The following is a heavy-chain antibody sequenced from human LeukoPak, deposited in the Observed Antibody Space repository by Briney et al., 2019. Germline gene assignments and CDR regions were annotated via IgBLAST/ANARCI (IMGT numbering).Heavy chain of an antibody. CDR3: ARDGGGSYPFDI. CDR1: GYTFTGYY. J-gene: IGHJ3*02. D-gene: IGHD1-26*01. CDR2: INPNSGGT. V-gene: IGHV1-2*02. Sequence: ASVKVSCKASGYTFTGYYMHWVRQAPGQGLEWMGWINPNSGGTNYAQKFQGRVTMTRDTSISTAYMELRSLRSDDTAVYYCARDGGGSYPFDIWGQGTMVTVSS.